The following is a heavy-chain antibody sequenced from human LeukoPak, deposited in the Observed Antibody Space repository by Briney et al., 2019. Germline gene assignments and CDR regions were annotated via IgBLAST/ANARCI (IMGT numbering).Heavy chain of an antibody. CDR3: INDAFDI. CDR1: GFTFDDYA. Sequence: GGSLRLSCAASGFTFDDYAMHWVRQAPGKGLEWVSGISWNSGSIGYADSVKGRFTISRDNAKNSLYLQMNSLRAEDMALHYCINDAFDIWGQGTMVTVSS. CDR2: ISWNSGSI. J-gene: IGHJ3*02. V-gene: IGHV3-9*03.